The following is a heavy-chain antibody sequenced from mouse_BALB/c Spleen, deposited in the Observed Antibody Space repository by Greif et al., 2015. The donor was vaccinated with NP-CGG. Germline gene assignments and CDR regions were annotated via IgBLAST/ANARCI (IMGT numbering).Heavy chain of an antibody. D-gene: IGHD1-2*01. CDR2: ICAGGST. CDR1: GFSLTSYG. J-gene: IGHJ4*01. CDR3: ARDWLRLAMDY. V-gene: IGHV2-9*02. Sequence: VMLVESGPGLVAPSQSLSITCTVSGFSLTSYGVHWVRQPPGKGLEWLGVICAGGSTNYNSALMSRLSISKDNSKSQVCLKMNSLQTDDTAMYYCARDWLRLAMDYWGQGTSVTVSS.